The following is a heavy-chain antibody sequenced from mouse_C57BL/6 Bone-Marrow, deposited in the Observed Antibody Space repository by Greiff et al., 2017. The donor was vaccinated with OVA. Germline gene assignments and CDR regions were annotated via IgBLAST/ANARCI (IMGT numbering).Heavy chain of an antibody. Sequence: QVQLKESGAELVRPGASVKLSCKASGYTFTDYYINWVKQRPGQGLEWIARIYPGSGNTYYNEKFKGKATLTAEKSSSTAYMQLSSLTSEDSAVYFCARQGIRGSSFAYWGQGTLVTVSA. CDR3: ARQGIRGSSFAY. CDR2: IYPGSGNT. D-gene: IGHD1-1*01. V-gene: IGHV1-76*01. J-gene: IGHJ3*01. CDR1: GYTFTDYY.